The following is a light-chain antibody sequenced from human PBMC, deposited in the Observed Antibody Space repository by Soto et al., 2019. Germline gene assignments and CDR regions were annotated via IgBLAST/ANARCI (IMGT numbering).Light chain of an antibody. Sequence: EIVLTQSPATLSLSPGERATLSCRASQSVGYFLAWYQQKPGQAPRLLIYDASNRATGVPARFTGSGSGTGFTLTISSLEPEDFAVYYCQQRSNWPPSLSFGGGTRVEI. CDR3: QQRSNWPPSLS. CDR2: DAS. V-gene: IGKV3-11*01. J-gene: IGKJ4*01. CDR1: QSVGYF.